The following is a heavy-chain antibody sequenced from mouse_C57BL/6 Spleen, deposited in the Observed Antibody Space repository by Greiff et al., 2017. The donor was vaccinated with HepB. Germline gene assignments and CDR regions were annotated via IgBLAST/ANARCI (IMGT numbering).Heavy chain of an antibody. CDR1: GYTFTSYW. Sequence: QVQLQQSGAELVKPGASVKLSCKASGYTFTSYWMHWVKQRPGQGLEWIGMIHPNSGSTNYNEKFKSKATLTVDKSSSTAYMQLSSLTSEDSAVYYCARSSEGDYYGSSYNYWGQGTTLTVSS. CDR2: IHPNSGST. J-gene: IGHJ2*01. D-gene: IGHD1-1*01. CDR3: ARSSEGDYYGSSYNY. V-gene: IGHV1-64*01.